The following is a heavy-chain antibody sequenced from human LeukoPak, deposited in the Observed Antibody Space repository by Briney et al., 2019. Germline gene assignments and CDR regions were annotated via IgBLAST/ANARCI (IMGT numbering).Heavy chain of an antibody. CDR1: GFTVSSIY. CDR3: ARSDGGYFDY. V-gene: IGHV3-53*01. Sequence: PGGPLRLSCAASGFTVSSIYMSWVRQAPGKGLEWVSVIYSGGSTYYADSVKGRFTISRDNSKNTLYLQMNSLRAEDTAVYYCARSDGGYFDYWGKGTWSPSPQ. CDR2: IYSGGST. D-gene: IGHD3-16*01. J-gene: IGHJ4*03.